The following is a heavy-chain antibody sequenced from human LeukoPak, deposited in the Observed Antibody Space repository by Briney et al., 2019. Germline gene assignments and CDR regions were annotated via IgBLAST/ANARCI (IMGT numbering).Heavy chain of an antibody. D-gene: IGHD6-19*01. CDR3: VRIPNSAGFPNWFDP. CDR1: GFTFSTST. CDR2: ISSNNDYI. V-gene: IGHV3-21*01. J-gene: IGHJ5*02. Sequence: PGGSLRLSCAASGFTFSTSTMNWVRQAPGKGLEWVSSISSNNDYIYYADSVKGRFTISRDNAKNSLYLQMNSLRAEDTAVHYCVRIPNSAGFPNWFDPWGQGTLVTVSS.